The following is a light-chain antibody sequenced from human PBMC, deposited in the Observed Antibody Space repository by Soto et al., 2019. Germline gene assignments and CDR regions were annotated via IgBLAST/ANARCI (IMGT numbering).Light chain of an antibody. V-gene: IGLV1-51*01. CDR3: GTWDRSLSAGV. CDR2: DND. CDR1: SSSIGSHS. J-gene: IGLJ1*01. Sequence: QSVLTQPPSVSATPGQTVTISCSGSSSSIGSHSVSWYQLLPGTAPRLLIYDNDKRPSDIPDRFSGSKSGTSATLGITGLQTGDEAVYFCGTWDRSLSAGVFGTGTKLTVL.